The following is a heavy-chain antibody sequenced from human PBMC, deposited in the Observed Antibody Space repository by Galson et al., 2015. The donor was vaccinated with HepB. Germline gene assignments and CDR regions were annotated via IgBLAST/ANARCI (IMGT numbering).Heavy chain of an antibody. D-gene: IGHD2-2*01. CDR2: ISGSVGST. CDR3: AKGVDCSTTSCYYYGMDV. Sequence: SLRRSYAACGFTFWRYAMSWVRHAPGQGLEWVSGISGSVGSTYYADSGKVRFTISRDNSKNTLYLQMNSLRAEDTAVYYCAKGVDCSTTSCYYYGMDVWGQGTTVTVSS. J-gene: IGHJ6*02. V-gene: IGHV3-23*01. CDR1: GFTFWRYA.